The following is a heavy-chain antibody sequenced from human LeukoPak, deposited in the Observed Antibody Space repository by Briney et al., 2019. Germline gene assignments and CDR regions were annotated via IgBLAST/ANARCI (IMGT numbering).Heavy chain of an antibody. V-gene: IGHV1-2*02. D-gene: IGHD3-3*01. CDR2: ISPNSGGT. CDR1: GYTFTGYY. J-gene: IGHJ4*02. CDR3: ARDGPSGYDFWSGYDFDY. Sequence: GASVKVSCKASGYTFTGYYMHWVRQAPGQGLEWMGWISPNSGGTNYAQKFQGRVTMTRDTSISTAYMELSRLRSDDTAVYYCARDGPSGYDFWSGYDFDYWGQGTLVTVSS.